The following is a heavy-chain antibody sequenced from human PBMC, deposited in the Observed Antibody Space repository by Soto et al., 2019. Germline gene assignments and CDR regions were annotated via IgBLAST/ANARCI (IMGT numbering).Heavy chain of an antibody. Sequence: GAPVEATWEALRYSLNSQALHSVHQAPGQRLEWMGWINAGNGNTKYSQKFQGRVTITRDTSASTAYMELSSLRSEDTAVYYCARKQQLLYYFDYWGQGTLVTVSS. V-gene: IGHV1-3*01. J-gene: IGHJ4*02. CDR3: ARKQQLLYYFDY. CDR1: RYSLNSQA. CDR2: INAGNGNT. D-gene: IGHD6-13*01.